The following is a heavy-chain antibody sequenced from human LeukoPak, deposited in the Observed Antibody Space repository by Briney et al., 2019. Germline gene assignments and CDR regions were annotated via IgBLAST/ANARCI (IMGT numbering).Heavy chain of an antibody. CDR3: ARRFSYGVEDI. D-gene: IGHD3-16*01. CDR2: IYPGDSDT. Sequence: GESLKISCKVSGYSFTTYWIGWVRQMPGKGLEWMGIIYPGDSDTRYNPSFQGQVTISVDKSISTAYLQWSSLKASGTAIYYCARRFSYGVEDIWGQGTMVTVSS. J-gene: IGHJ3*02. V-gene: IGHV5-51*01. CDR1: GYSFTTYW.